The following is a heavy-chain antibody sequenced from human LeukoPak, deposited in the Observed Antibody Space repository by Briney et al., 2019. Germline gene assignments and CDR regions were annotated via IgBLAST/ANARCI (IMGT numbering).Heavy chain of an antibody. CDR2: IYYSGST. D-gene: IGHD5-24*01. V-gene: IGHV4-59*01. CDR1: GGSISSYY. CDR3: ARGWLQVAGFDY. J-gene: IGHJ4*02. Sequence: PSETLSLTCTVSGGSISSYYWSWIRQPPGKGLEWIGYIYYSGSTNYNPSLKSRVTISVDTSKNQFSLKLSSVTAADTAVYYCARGWLQVAGFDYWGQGTLVTVSS.